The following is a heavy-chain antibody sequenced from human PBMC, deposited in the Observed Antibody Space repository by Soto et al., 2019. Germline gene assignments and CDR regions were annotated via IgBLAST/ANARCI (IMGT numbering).Heavy chain of an antibody. CDR3: SILCCSNSGCYTRGMDV. Sequence: SETLSLTCTASGGSISGYYWSWVRQPAGKGLEWVGRIYSDGTTNYSPSLKSRVTMSLDTSKDQFSLHLNSVTAADTAVYYCSILCCSNSGCYTRGMDVWGQGTTVTVSS. V-gene: IGHV4-4*07. CDR1: GGSISGYY. CDR2: IYSDGTT. J-gene: IGHJ6*02. D-gene: IGHD2-2*01.